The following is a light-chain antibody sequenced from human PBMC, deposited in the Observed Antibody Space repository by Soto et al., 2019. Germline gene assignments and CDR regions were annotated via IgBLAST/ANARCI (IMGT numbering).Light chain of an antibody. J-gene: IGLJ1*01. CDR2: GVT. CDR1: SSDVGAYNY. CDR3: QSYDSTLSARYV. V-gene: IGLV2-14*01. Sequence: QSVLTQPASVSGSPGQSITISCTGTSSDVGAYNYVSWYQQYPGKAPKLMIYGVTNRPSGVPDRFSGSKSGTSASLAITGLQAEDEGDYYCQSYDSTLSARYVFGTGTKLTVL.